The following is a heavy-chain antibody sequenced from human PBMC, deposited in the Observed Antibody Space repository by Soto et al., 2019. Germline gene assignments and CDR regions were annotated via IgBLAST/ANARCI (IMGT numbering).Heavy chain of an antibody. CDR3: ARDSPPVDY. J-gene: IGHJ4*02. CDR2: IYYSGST. CDR1: GGSISRYY. Sequence: SETLSLTCTVSGGSISRYYWSWILQPPWKGLEWIGYIYYSGSTNYNPSLKSRVTISVDTSKNQFSLKLSSVTAADTAVYYCARDSPPVDYWGQGTLITVSS. V-gene: IGHV4-59*12.